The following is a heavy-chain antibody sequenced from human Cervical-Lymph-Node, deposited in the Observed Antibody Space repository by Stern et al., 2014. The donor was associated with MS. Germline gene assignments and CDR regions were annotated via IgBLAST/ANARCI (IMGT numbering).Heavy chain of an antibody. V-gene: IGHV4-59*01. Sequence: QVQLQESGPGLVKPSGTLSLTCTVSGGSISSYYWSWIRQPPGKGLEWIGFIYYSGSTNYNPALMSRVTTSAGPSNNQISLKLSSVPAADTAVYYCARGYGGSPIDYWGQGTLVTVSS. J-gene: IGHJ4*02. D-gene: IGHD4-23*01. CDR3: ARGYGGSPIDY. CDR1: GGSISSYY. CDR2: IYYSGST.